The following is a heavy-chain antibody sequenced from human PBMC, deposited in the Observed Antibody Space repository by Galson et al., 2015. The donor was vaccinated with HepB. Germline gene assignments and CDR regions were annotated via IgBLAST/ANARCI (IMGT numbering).Heavy chain of an antibody. D-gene: IGHD4-23*01. Sequence: SETLSLTCAVYGGSFSGYYWSWIRQPPGKGLEWIGEINHSGSTNYNPSLKSRVTISVDTSKNQFSLKLNSVTAADTAVYYCAREDSGTTVVTRRRFDSWGQGSLVTVSS. CDR3: AREDSGTTVVTRRRFDS. V-gene: IGHV4-34*01. CDR2: INHSGST. J-gene: IGHJ4*02. CDR1: GGSFSGYY.